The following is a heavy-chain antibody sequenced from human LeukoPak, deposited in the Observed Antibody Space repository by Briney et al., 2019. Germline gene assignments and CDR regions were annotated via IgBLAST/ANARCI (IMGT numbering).Heavy chain of an antibody. CDR1: GYTFTGYY. D-gene: IGHD4-17*01. CDR2: INPNSGGT. V-gene: IGHV1-2*02. CDR3: ARKGEIYGDYDY. Sequence: ASVKVSCKASGYTFTGYYMHWVRQAPGQGLEWMGWINPNSGGTHYAQKFQGRVTVTRDTPISTTYMDLSRLKSDDTAIYYCARKGEIYGDYDYWGQGTLVTVSS. J-gene: IGHJ4*02.